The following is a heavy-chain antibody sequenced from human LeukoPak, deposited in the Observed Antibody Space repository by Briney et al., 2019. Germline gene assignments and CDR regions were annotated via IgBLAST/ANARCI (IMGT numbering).Heavy chain of an antibody. D-gene: IGHD5-18*01. J-gene: IGHJ4*02. CDR1: GFTFSSYS. CDR3: AKDATWIQLWLDY. CDR2: ISGSGGTT. Sequence: GGSLRLSCAASGFTFSSYSMNWVRQAPGKGLEWVPAISGSGGTTYYADSVKGRFTISRDNTKNMAFLQMNTLRADDTAVYYCAKDATWIQLWLDYWGQGTLVTVSS. V-gene: IGHV3-23*01.